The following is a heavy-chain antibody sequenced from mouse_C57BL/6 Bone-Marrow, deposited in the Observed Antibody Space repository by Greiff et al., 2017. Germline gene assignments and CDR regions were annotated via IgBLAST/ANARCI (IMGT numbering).Heavy chain of an antibody. D-gene: IGHD2-4*01. CDR2: INPYNGDT. CDR3: ALSTMITAYYFDY. V-gene: IGHV1-20*01. CDR1: GYSFTGYF. J-gene: IGHJ2*01. Sequence: EVQLVESGPELVKPGASVKISCKASGYSFTGYFMNWVMQSPGKSLEWIGGINPYNGDTFYNQKFKGKATLTVDKSSSTAHMELRSLTSKDSAVYYCALSTMITAYYFDYWGQGTTLTVSS.